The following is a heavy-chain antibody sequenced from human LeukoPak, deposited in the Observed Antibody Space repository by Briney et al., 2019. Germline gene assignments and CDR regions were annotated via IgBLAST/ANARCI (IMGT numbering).Heavy chain of an antibody. CDR1: GFTFSSYW. CDR2: IKQDGSEK. J-gene: IGHJ4*02. V-gene: IGHV3-7*01. D-gene: IGHD3-22*01. CDR3: ARDVYYDSSGYCFDY. Sequence: PGGSLRLSCAGSGFTFSSYWMSWVRQAPGKGQEWVANIKQDGSEKYYVDSVKGRFTISRDNAKNSLYLQMNSLRAEDTAVYYCARDVYYDSSGYCFDYWGQGTLVTVSS.